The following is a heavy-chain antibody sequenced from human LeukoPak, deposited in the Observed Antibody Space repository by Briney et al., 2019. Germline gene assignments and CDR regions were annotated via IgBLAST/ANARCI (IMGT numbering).Heavy chain of an antibody. V-gene: IGHV1-2*02. J-gene: IGHJ3*02. CDR3: ARDGDMVRGVATPDAYDI. Sequence: GASVRVSCMASGFTFTGYYIHWVRQAPGQGLECLGWINADSGVATYVQRFQGRVTMTRDTSINTAYMELTSLRSDDTALYYCARDGDMVRGVATPDAYDIWGRGTMVTVSS. D-gene: IGHD3-10*01. CDR1: GFTFTGYY. CDR2: INADSGVA.